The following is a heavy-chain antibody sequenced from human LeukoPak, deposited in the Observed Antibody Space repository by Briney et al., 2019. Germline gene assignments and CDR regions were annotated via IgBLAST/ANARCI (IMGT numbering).Heavy chain of an antibody. J-gene: IGHJ1*01. V-gene: IGHV4-34*01. Sequence: SETLSLTCAVYGESFSGYYWTWIRQPPGKGLEWIGEINHSGSTNYNPSLKSRVTISLDTSKNQFSLKLSSVTAADTAFYYCARYLDYGGNSRVFQHWGQGTLVTVSS. CDR1: GESFSGYY. CDR3: ARYLDYGGNSRVFQH. D-gene: IGHD4-23*01. CDR2: INHSGST.